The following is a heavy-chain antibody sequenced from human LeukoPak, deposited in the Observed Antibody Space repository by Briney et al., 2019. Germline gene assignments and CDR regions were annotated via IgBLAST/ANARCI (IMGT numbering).Heavy chain of an antibody. V-gene: IGHV4-38-2*01. CDR3: ARQHDSYYYYYIDV. CDR1: GYSISSGYY. Sequence: PSETLSLTCAVSGYSISSGYYWGWIRQPPGKGLEWIGSIYHSGSTYYNPSLRSRVSMSVDTSKNQFSLTLSFVTAADTAVYYCARQHDSYYYYYIDVWGSGTTVTVSS. CDR2: IYHSGST. J-gene: IGHJ6*03.